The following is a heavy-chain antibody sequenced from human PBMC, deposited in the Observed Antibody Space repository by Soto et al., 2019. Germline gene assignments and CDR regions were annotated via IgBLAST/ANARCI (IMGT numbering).Heavy chain of an antibody. J-gene: IGHJ6*02. CDR3: ARVVAANSVYYYGMDV. V-gene: IGHV5-51*01. CDR1: GYSFTSYW. CDR2: IYPGDSDT. Sequence: PGESLKISCKGSGYSFTSYWIGWVRQMPGKGLEWMGIIYPGDSDTRYSPSFQGQVTISADKSISTAYLQWSSLKASDTAMYYCARVVAANSVYYYGMDVWGQGTTVTVS. D-gene: IGHD2-15*01.